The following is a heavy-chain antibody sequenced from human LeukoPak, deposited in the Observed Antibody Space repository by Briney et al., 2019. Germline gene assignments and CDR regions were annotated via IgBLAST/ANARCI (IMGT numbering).Heavy chain of an antibody. CDR3: ANEGGTMLRGDLDY. D-gene: IGHD3-10*01. Sequence: PGGSLRLSCAASGFTFRSYVGTWVRQAPGKGLEWVSAISGSGGSTYYADSVKGRFTISRDNSKNTLYLQMNCLRAEDTAVYYCANEGGTMLRGDLDYWGQGTLVTVSS. V-gene: IGHV3-23*01. J-gene: IGHJ4*02. CDR1: GFTFRSYV. CDR2: ISGSGGST.